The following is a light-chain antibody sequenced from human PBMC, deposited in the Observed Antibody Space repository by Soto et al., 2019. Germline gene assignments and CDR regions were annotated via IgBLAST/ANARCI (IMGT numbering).Light chain of an antibody. Sequence: DIQMTQSPSTLSASVGDRVTITCRASQRISTNLSCYQQTPGEAPKLLIYEISSLQIVVPSRFSGSGSGTEFTLTISCLHPDDFATYYCQQYNYLWTFGQGTQVDIK. V-gene: IGKV1-5*01. CDR1: QRISTN. CDR3: QQYNYLWT. J-gene: IGKJ1*01. CDR2: EIS.